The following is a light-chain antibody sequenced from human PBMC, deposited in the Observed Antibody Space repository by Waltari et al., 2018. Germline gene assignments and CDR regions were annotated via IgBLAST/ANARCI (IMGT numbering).Light chain of an antibody. CDR1: QSSSTT. J-gene: IGKJ1*01. Sequence: ERVMTQSPDILSASPGETVTLSWRASQSSSTTVAWYQHKPGPAPRLLIYNGATRHTGIPATFSGSGSGTEFTLTISSLQPEDFAVYFCQQYDDWPATFGQGTKVDI. CDR3: QQYDDWPAT. CDR2: NGA. V-gene: IGKV3-15*01.